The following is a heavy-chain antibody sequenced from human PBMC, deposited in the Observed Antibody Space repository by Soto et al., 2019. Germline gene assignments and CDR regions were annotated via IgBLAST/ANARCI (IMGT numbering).Heavy chain of an antibody. CDR3: AKDQGSSWYEIDY. J-gene: IGHJ4*02. V-gene: IGHV3-23*01. CDR1: GFTFSNYA. Sequence: EVQLLESGGGLVQPGGSLRLSCAASGFTFSNYAVTWVLQAPGKGLEWVSTISGSGGSTYYADSVKGQFTISRDNSKNTLYLQMNSLRAEDTAVYYCAKDQGSSWYEIDYWGQGTLVTVSS. D-gene: IGHD6-13*01. CDR2: ISGSGGST.